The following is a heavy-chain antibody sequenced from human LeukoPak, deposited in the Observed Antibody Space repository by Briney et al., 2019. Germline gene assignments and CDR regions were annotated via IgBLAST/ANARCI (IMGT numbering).Heavy chain of an antibody. D-gene: IGHD6-6*01. V-gene: IGHV1-2*02. J-gene: IGHJ4*02. CDR3: ARLLSSSSVIKYYFDY. Sequence: GASVKVSCKASGYTFTGYYMHWVRQAPGQGLEWMGWINPNSGGTNYAQKFQGRVTMTRDTSISTAHMELSRLRSDDTAVYYCARLLSSSSVIKYYFDYWGQGTLVTVSS. CDR1: GYTFTGYY. CDR2: INPNSGGT.